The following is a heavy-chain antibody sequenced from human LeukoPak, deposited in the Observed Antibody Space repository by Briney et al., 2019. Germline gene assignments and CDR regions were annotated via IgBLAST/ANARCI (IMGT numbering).Heavy chain of an antibody. CDR1: GGSISSGSYY. CDR3: ARGVMRRGDDIYNWFDP. J-gene: IGHJ5*02. D-gene: IGHD3-10*01. V-gene: IGHV4-31*03. CDR2: IYYSGNS. Sequence: SETLSLTCTVSGGSISSGSYYWNWIRQHPGKGLEWIGYIYYSGNSYYNPSLKSRVTISLDSSKNHFSLNLSSVTAADTAVYYCARGVMRRGDDIYNWFDPWGQGTLVTVSS.